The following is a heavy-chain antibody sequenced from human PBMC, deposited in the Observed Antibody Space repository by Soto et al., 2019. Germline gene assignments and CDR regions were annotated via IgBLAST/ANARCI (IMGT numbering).Heavy chain of an antibody. CDR3: AIGPFGTVLVF. V-gene: IGHV3-23*01. Sequence: PGGSLRLSCAASGFTFSSYAMSWVRQAPGKGLEWVSAISGSGGSTYFADSVKGRFTISRDNSKNTLYLQMSSLRAEDTAIYYCAIGPFGTVLVFWGQGTLVTVSS. CDR1: GFTFSSYA. J-gene: IGHJ4*02. CDR2: ISGSGGST. D-gene: IGHD3-16*01.